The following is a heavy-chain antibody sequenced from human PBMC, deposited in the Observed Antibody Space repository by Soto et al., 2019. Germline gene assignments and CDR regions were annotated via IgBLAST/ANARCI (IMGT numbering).Heavy chain of an antibody. CDR2: IYQSGST. Sequence: SETLSLTCTVSGGSISSGGYYWSWIRQHPGKGLEWIGSIYQSGSTYYNPSLRSRATISVGTSKNQFSLKLSSVTAADTAVYYCARVLGAPLYYFDYWGQGILVTVSS. CDR1: GGSISSGGYY. J-gene: IGHJ4*02. V-gene: IGHV4-39*07. D-gene: IGHD1-26*01. CDR3: ARVLGAPLYYFDY.